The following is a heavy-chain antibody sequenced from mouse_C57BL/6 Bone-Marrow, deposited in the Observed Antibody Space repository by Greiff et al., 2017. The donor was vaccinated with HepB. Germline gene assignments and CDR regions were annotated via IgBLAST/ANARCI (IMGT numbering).Heavy chain of an antibody. D-gene: IGHD1-1*01. J-gene: IGHJ3*01. CDR3: ARDYGSPWFAY. CDR1: GYTFTSYW. Sequence: QVQLQQPGAELVMPGASVKLSCKASGYTFTSYWMHWVKQRPGQGLEWIGEIDPSDSYTNYNQKFKGKSTLTVDKSSSTAYMQLSSLTSEDSAVYYCARDYGSPWFAYWGQGTLVTVSA. V-gene: IGHV1-69*01. CDR2: IDPSDSYT.